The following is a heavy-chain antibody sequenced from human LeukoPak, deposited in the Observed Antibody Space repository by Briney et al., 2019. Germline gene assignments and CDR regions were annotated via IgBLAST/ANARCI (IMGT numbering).Heavy chain of an antibody. J-gene: IGHJ4*02. CDR1: VYSISSGYY. D-gene: IGHD5-18*01. CDR3: ARDGYSYGFSLDY. Sequence: SETLSLTCAVSVYSISSGYYWAWIRQPPGKGLEWIRRIYHSGSTYYNPTLRRGGTISVDTSKNQFSLKLSSVTAADTAVYYCARDGYSYGFSLDYWGQGNLVTVSS. CDR2: IYHSGST. V-gene: IGHV4-38-2*02.